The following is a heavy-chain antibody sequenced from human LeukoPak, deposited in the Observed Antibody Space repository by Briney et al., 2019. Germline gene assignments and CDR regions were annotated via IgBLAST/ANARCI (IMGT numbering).Heavy chain of an antibody. J-gene: IGHJ4*02. CDR3: ARVAVTGIGVDY. CDR2: INWSSGST. Sequence: PGGSLRLSCAASGFIFDDYGMSWVRQAPGKGLEWVSSINWSSGSTVYADSVKGRLTISRDKAKNSLYLQMSSLRAEDTALYYCARVAVTGIGVDYWGQGTQVTVSS. CDR1: GFIFDDYG. D-gene: IGHD6-19*01. V-gene: IGHV3-20*04.